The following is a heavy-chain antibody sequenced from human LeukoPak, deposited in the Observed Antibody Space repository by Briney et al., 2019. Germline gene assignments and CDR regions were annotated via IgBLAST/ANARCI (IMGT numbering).Heavy chain of an antibody. CDR1: GGSFSGYY. J-gene: IGHJ6*02. V-gene: IGHV4-34*01. D-gene: IGHD2-21*02. CDR3: ARVGGAYCGGDCYSKRYYYYGRDV. Sequence: SSETLSLTCAVYGGSFSGYYWSWIRQPPGKGLEWIGEINHSGSTNYNPSLKSRVTISVDTSKNQFSLKLSSVTAADTAVYYCARVGGAYCGGDCYSKRYYYYGRDVWGQGTTVTVSS. CDR2: INHSGST.